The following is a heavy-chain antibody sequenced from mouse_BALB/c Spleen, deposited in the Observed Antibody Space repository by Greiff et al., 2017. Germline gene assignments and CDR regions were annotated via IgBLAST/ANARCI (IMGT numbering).Heavy chain of an antibody. Sequence: DVQLQESGPGLVKPSQSLSLTCTVTGYSITSDYAWNWIRQFPGNKLEWMGYISYSGSTSYNPSLKSRISITRDTSKNQFFLQLNSVTTEDTATYYCARCSYYDYEAWFAYWGQGTLVTVSA. CDR1: GYSITSDYA. CDR2: ISYSGST. J-gene: IGHJ3*01. V-gene: IGHV3-2*02. CDR3: ARCSYYDYEAWFAY. D-gene: IGHD2-4*01.